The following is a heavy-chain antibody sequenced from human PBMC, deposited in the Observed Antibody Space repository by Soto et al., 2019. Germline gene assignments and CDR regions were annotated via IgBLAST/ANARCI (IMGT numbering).Heavy chain of an antibody. CDR2: IKSKTDGGTT. V-gene: IGHV3-15*01. D-gene: IGHD3-9*01. J-gene: IGHJ6*03. CDR1: GFTFSNAW. CDR3: TTFDKPYYYYYYMDV. Sequence: GGSLRLSCAASGFTFSNAWMSWVRQAPGKGLEWVGRIKSKTDGGTTDYAAPVKGRFTISRDDSKNTLYLQMNSLKTEDTAVYYCTTFDKPYYYYYYMDVWGKGTTVTVSS.